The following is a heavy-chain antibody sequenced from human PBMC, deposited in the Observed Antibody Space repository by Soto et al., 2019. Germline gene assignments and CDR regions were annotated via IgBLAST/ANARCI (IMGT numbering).Heavy chain of an antibody. CDR1: GGTFSSYA. CDR3: ARTAYDDFWSGYYYDY. J-gene: IGHJ4*02. V-gene: IGHV1-69*12. CDR2: IIPIFGTA. Sequence: QVQLVQSGAEVKKPGSSVKVSCKASGGTFSSYAISWVRQAPGQGLAWLGGIIPIFGTANYAQKFQGRVTITADESTSTADMELSSLISEDTAVYYCARTAYDDFWSGYYYDYWGQGTLVTVSS. D-gene: IGHD3-3*01.